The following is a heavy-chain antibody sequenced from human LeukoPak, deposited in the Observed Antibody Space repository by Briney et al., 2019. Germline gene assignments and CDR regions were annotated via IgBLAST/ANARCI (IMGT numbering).Heavy chain of an antibody. CDR3: ARAIAVVDY. CDR2: INPNSGGT. V-gene: IGHV1-2*02. J-gene: IGHJ4*02. D-gene: IGHD6-19*01. CDR1: GYTFTDYY. Sequence: ASVTVSCKASGYTFTDYYIHWVRQAHGQGLEWMGWINPNSGGTNFAQTFQGRVTMTKDTSISTAYMELSRLRSDDTAVYFCARAIAVVDYWGQGTLVTVSS.